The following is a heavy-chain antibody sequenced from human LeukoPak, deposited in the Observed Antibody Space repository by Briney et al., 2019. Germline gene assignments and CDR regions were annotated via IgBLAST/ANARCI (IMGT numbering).Heavy chain of an antibody. D-gene: IGHD5-18*01. CDR2: ISGSGGST. CDR1: GFTFSSYA. Sequence: GGSLRLSCAASGFTFSSYAMSWVRQAPGKGLEWVSAISGSGGSTYYADSVKGRFTISRDNSKNTLYLQMNSLRAKDTAVYYCANLEAVGYSYGATVDYWGQGTLVTVSS. CDR3: ANLEAVGYSYGATVDY. V-gene: IGHV3-23*01. J-gene: IGHJ4*02.